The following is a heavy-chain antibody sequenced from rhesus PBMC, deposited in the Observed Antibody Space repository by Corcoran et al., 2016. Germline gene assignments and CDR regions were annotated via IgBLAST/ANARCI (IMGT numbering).Heavy chain of an antibody. CDR1: GYSFTSYW. Sequence: EVQLVQSGAEVQRPGESLNISCKTSGYSFTSYWISWVRPLPGKGLGWMGAIVPSESYTRYSPSFQGQVTISADKSISTTYLQWSSLKASDSATYYCAKEADPHWYFDLWGPGTPITISS. CDR2: IVPSESYT. CDR3: AKEADPHWYFDL. D-gene: IGHD6-19*01. V-gene: IGHV5-2*01. J-gene: IGHJ2*01.